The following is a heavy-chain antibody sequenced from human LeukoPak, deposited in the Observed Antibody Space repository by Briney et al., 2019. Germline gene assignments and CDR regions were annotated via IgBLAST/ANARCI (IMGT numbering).Heavy chain of an antibody. V-gene: IGHV4-38-2*01. Sequence: SETLSLTCAVYGGSFSGYYWGWIRQPPGKGLEWIGSMYHNRGTYYNPSLKSRVTISMDTSKNQFSLRLSSVTAADTAVYYCASYYASGVSAYDYFGVDVWGKGTTVTVSS. CDR1: GGSFSGYY. CDR2: MYHNRGT. J-gene: IGHJ6*04. CDR3: ASYYASGVSAYDYFGVDV. D-gene: IGHD3-10*01.